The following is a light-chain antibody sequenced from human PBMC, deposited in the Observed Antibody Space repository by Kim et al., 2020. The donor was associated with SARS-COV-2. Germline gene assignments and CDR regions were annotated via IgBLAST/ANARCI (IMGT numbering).Light chain of an antibody. CDR3: QQFDNWRS. CDR2: GAS. J-gene: IGKJ2*03. Sequence: LCVEAGERDTLTGRASQSLSSNLARYQQKPGQAPRLIIYGASTRATGIPARFSGSGSGTEFTLTSSSLQSEDFAVYYSQQFDNWRSFGQGTKLEIK. CDR1: QSLSSN. V-gene: IGKV3-15*01.